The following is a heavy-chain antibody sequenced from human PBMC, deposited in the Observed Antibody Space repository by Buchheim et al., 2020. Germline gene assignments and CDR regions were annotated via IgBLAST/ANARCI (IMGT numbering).Heavy chain of an antibody. D-gene: IGHD2-2*01. CDR3: ARDSIVVVPAANNWFDP. J-gene: IGHJ5*02. V-gene: IGHV3-74*01. CDR1: GFTFSSYW. CDR2: INSDGSST. Sequence: EVQLVESGGGLVQPGGSLRLSCAASGFTFSSYWMHWVRQAPGKGLVWVSRINSDGSSTRYADSVKGRFTISRDNAKNTLYLQMNSLRAEDTAVYYCARDSIVVVPAANNWFDPWGQGTL.